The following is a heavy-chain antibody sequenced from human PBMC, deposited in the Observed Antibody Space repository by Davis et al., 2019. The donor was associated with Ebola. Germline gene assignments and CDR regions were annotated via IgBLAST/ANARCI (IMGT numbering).Heavy chain of an antibody. CDR3: ARDLSIRSSSWYYYYYGMDV. J-gene: IGHJ6*02. D-gene: IGHD6-13*01. V-gene: IGHV4-38-2*02. CDR1: GGSISSYY. CDR2: IYHSGST. Sequence: PGGSLRLSCTVSGGSISSYYWSWIRQPPGKGLEWIGSIYHSGSTYYNPSLKSRVTISVDTSKNQFSLKLSSVTAADTAVYYCARDLSIRSSSWYYYYYGMDVWGQGTTVTVSS.